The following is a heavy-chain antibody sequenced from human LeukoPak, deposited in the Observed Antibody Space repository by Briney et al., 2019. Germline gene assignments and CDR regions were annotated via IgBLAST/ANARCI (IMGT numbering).Heavy chain of an antibody. CDR2: IYHSGST. CDR1: GGSISSGGYY. V-gene: IGHV4-30-2*01. D-gene: IGHD6-6*01. Sequence: SQTLSLTCTVSGGSISSGGYYGSWIRQPPGKGLEWIGYIYHSGSTYYNPSVKSRVTISVDRSKNQFSLKLSSVTAADTAVYYCARGDEYSSSVYDYWGQGTLVTVSS. J-gene: IGHJ4*02. CDR3: ARGDEYSSSVYDY.